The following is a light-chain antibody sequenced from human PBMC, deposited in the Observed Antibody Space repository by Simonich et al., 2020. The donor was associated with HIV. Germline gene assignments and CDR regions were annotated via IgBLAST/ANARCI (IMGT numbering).Light chain of an antibody. J-gene: IGKJ3*01. V-gene: IGKV5-2*01. Sequence: ETTLTQSPAFMSATPGDKVNISCKGIQNIDDDMNWYQPKTVEAAIFIIQEATTLVPGIPPRFSASGYGTDFTLTINNIESEDAAYYICLQHDNLPALFTFGPGTKVDIQ. CDR3: LQHDNLPALFT. CDR1: QNIDDD. CDR2: EAT.